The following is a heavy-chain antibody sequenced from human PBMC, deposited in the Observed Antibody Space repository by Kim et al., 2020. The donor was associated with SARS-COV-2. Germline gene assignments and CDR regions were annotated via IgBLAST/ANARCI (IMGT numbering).Heavy chain of an antibody. D-gene: IGHD1-1*01. CDR3: ARRNWNLLSGGMDV. J-gene: IGHJ6*02. Sequence: GGSLRLSCAASGFTFSSYAMHWVRQAPGKGLEWVAVISYDGSNKYYADSVKGRFTISRDNSKNTLYLQMNSLRAEDTAVYYCARRNWNLLSGGMDVWGQG. V-gene: IGHV3-30-3*01. CDR2: ISYDGSNK. CDR1: GFTFSSYA.